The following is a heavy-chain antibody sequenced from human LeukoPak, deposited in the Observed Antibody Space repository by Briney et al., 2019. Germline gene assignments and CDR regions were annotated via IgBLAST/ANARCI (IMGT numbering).Heavy chain of an antibody. Sequence: GGSLRLSCAAAGFAFSNYTMNWVRQAPGKGLEWVSSISGSSSYIYYTDSVKGRFTISRDNSKNTLYLQMNSLRAEDTAVYYCARGRGARNTGWFDPWGQGTLVTVSS. CDR1: GFAFSNYT. CDR2: ISGSSSYI. V-gene: IGHV3-21*04. CDR3: ARGRGARNTGWFDP. J-gene: IGHJ5*02. D-gene: IGHD3-16*01.